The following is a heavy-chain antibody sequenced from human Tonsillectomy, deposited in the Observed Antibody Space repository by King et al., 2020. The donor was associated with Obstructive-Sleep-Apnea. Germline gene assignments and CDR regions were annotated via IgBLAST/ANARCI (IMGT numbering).Heavy chain of an antibody. CDR2: ISYDGRDE. Sequence: HVQLVESGGGVVQPGRSLRLSCAASGFTFSTYAMHWVRQAPGKGLEWVAIISYDGRDEYHADSVKGRFTISRDNSKNTLYLQMNSLTVEETAVYYFARVAYVWGMYRYTAPVDYWGQGTLVTVSS. J-gene: IGHJ4*02. V-gene: IGHV3-30*04. CDR1: GFTFSTYA. D-gene: IGHD3-16*02. CDR3: ARVAYVWGMYRYTAPVDY.